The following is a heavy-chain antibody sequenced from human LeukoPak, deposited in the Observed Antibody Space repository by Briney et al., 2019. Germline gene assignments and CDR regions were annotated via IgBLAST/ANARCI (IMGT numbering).Heavy chain of an antibody. V-gene: IGHV3-66*01. Sequence: GGSLRLSCVASGFSFSTYGMTWVRQAPGKGLEWVSVIYSGDTTFYADPVRGKFTISRDNSKNTLYLQMNSLRAEDTAVYYCASILRSSSGYYFDYWGQGTLVTVSS. CDR2: IYSGDTT. CDR1: GFSFSTYG. D-gene: IGHD3-10*01. CDR3: ASILRSSSGYYFDY. J-gene: IGHJ4*02.